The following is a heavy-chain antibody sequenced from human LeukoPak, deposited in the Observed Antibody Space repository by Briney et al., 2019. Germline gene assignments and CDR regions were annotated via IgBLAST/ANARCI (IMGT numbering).Heavy chain of an antibody. Sequence: ASVKVSCKASGYTFTGYYMHWVRQAPGQGLEWMGWINPNSGGTNYAQKFQGRVTMTRDTSISTAYMELSRLRSDDTAVYYSASRYCSGGSCYSGLAYWGQGTLVTVSS. V-gene: IGHV1-2*02. CDR3: ASRYCSGGSCYSGLAY. CDR1: GYTFTGYY. J-gene: IGHJ4*02. CDR2: INPNSGGT. D-gene: IGHD2-15*01.